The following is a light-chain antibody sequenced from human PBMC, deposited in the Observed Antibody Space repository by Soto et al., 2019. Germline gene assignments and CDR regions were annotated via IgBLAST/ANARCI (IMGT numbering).Light chain of an antibody. CDR2: GAS. Sequence: DILMTQSPDSLAVSLGERATINCKSSQSVLYSSNNKNYLAWYQQKPGQPPKLLIYGASTRESGVPDRFSGSGSGTDFTLTISSLQAEDVAVYYCQQYYSTPWTFGQGTKVDIK. J-gene: IGKJ1*01. V-gene: IGKV4-1*01. CDR3: QQYYSTPWT. CDR1: QSVLYSSNNKNY.